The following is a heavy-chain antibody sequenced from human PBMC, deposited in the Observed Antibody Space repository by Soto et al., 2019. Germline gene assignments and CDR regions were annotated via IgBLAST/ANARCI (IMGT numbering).Heavy chain of an antibody. J-gene: IGHJ4*02. D-gene: IGHD3-10*01. V-gene: IGHV4-59*01. Sequence: SETLSLTCTVSGGSISSYYWNWIRQPPGKGLEWIGHIYYSGSTNYNPSLKSRVTISLDTSKSQFSLKLSSVTAADTAVYYCARNSYYYGSGKGFDYWGQGTLVTVPQ. CDR3: ARNSYYYGSGKGFDY. CDR2: IYYSGST. CDR1: GGSISSYY.